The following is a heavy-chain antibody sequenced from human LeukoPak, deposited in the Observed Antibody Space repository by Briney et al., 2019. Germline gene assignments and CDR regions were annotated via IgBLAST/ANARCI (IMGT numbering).Heavy chain of an antibody. CDR1: GFTFSSYS. D-gene: IGHD3-9*01. CDR2: ISTGSSTI. Sequence: GGSLRLSCAASGFTFSSYSMNWVRRAPGKGLGWVSHISTGSSTIYYADSVKGRFTISRDNAKNSLYLQMNSLRAEDTAVYYCARDFAGWGYFDLWGRGTQVTVSS. V-gene: IGHV3-48*01. CDR3: ARDFAGWGYFDL. J-gene: IGHJ2*01.